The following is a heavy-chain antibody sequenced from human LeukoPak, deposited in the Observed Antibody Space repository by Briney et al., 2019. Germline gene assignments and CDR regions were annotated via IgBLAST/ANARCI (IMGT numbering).Heavy chain of an antibody. V-gene: IGHV1-69*01. CDR2: IIPIFGTA. CDR3: AKGDIVVVPAAMPFDY. Sequence: SVKVSCKASGGTFSSYAISWVRQALGQGLEWMGGIIPIFGTANYAQKFQGRATITADESTSTAYMELSSLRSEDTAVYYCAKGDIVVVPAAMPFDYWGQGTLVTVSS. D-gene: IGHD2-2*01. J-gene: IGHJ4*02. CDR1: GGTFSSYA.